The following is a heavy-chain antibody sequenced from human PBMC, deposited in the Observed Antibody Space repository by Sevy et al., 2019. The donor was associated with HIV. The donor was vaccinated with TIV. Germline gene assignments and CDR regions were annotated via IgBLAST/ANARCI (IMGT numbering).Heavy chain of an antibody. CDR1: GLTFSGAW. D-gene: IGHD3-22*01. CDR3: TTHWGSVYYYVRAFDV. CDR2: IRNNNEGGIT. Sequence: GGSLRLSCAASGLTFSGAWMNWVRQAPGKGLEWVGCIRNNNEGGITEFAAPVQGRFSISRDDSRNMVYLQMNSLRTEDTAVYYCTTHWGSVYYYVRAFDVWGQGTMVTVSS. V-gene: IGHV3-15*01. J-gene: IGHJ3*01.